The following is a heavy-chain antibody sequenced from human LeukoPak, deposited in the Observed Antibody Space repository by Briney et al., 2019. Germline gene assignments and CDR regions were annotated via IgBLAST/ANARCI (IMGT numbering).Heavy chain of an antibody. CDR2: IVVGSGNT. V-gene: IGHV1-58*01. D-gene: IGHD2-21*02. J-gene: IGHJ6*03. CDR1: GFTFTSSA. CDR3: ARTQDVTYYYYYMDV. Sequence: SVKVSCEASGFTFTSSAVQWVRQARGQRLEWIGWIVVGSGNTNYAQKFQGRVTMTTDTSTSTAYMDLRSLRSDDTAVYYCARTQDVTYYYYYMDVWGKGTTVTVSS.